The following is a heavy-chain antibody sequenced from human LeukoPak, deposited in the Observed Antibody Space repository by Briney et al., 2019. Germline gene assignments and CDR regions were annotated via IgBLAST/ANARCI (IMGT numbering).Heavy chain of an antibody. J-gene: IGHJ3*02. CDR3: ARHDRIAVAPLAFDI. CDR1: GGSISSYY. CDR2: IYYSGST. V-gene: IGHV4-59*08. Sequence: PSETLSLTCTASGGSISSYYWSWIRQPPGKGLEWIGYIYYSGSTNYNPSLKSRVTISVDTSKNQFSLKLSSVTSADTAVYYCARHDRIAVAPLAFDIWGQGTMVTVSS. D-gene: IGHD6-19*01.